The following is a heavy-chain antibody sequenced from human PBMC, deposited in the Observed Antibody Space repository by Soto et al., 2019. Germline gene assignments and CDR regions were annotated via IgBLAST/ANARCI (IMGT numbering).Heavy chain of an antibody. CDR1: GFTFSEYG. D-gene: IGHD5-18*01. J-gene: IGHJ6*02. CDR2: IANDGGSE. V-gene: IGHV3-30-3*01. CDR3: ARAVPTEEGKYGYVMDV. Sequence: QVQLVESGGGVVQPGRSLRLSCAASGFTFSEYGLHWVRQAPGKGLEWVAVIANDGGSEYYADSGKGRFTISRDRSKNTLYLQMKSLRAEDTAVYYCARAVPTEEGKYGYVMDVWGQGTTVTVSS.